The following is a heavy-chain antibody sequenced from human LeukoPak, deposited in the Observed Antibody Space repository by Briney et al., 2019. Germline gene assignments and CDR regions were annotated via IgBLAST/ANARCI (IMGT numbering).Heavy chain of an antibody. CDR1: GFTFSSYG. CDR2: IWYDGSNK. CDR3: AKEGVSGSSWNGFDY. Sequence: GGSLRLSCAASGFTFSSYGMHWVRQAPGKGLEWVAVIWYDGSNKYYADSVKGRFTISRDNSKNTLYLQMNSLRAEDTAVYYCAKEGVSGSSWNGFDYWGQGTLVTVSS. D-gene: IGHD6-13*01. J-gene: IGHJ4*02. V-gene: IGHV3-33*06.